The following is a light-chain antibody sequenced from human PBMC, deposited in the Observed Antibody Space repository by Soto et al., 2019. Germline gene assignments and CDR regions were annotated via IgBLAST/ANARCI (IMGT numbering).Light chain of an antibody. J-gene: IGKJ1*01. Sequence: MTLSLATLSVSPGERATLSCRASQSVTTDLAWYQQKPGQAPRLLIYGASTRATGIPARFSGSGSGTEFTLTISSLQSEDFAVYYCQQYTNLPRTFGQGTMVDI. V-gene: IGKV3-15*01. CDR2: GAS. CDR1: QSVTTD. CDR3: QQYTNLPRT.